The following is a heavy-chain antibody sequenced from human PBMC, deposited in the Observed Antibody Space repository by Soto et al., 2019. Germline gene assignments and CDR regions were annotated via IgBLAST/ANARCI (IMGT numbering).Heavy chain of an antibody. CDR2: INRASIYI. CDR3: ARDELRYFDWYGKDAFDI. Sequence: GGSLRLSCVASGFTFSTYDMNWVRQAPGKGLECVSSINRASIYIYYADSVKGRFTISRDNAKNSLYLQMNSLRAEDTAVYYCARDELRYFDWYGKDAFDIWGQGTMVTVSS. V-gene: IGHV3-21*01. D-gene: IGHD3-9*01. CDR1: GFTFSTYD. J-gene: IGHJ3*02.